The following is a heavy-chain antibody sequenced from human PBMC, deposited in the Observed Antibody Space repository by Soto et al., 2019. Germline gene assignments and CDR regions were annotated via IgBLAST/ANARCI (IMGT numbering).Heavy chain of an antibody. D-gene: IGHD6-19*01. J-gene: IGHJ4*02. CDR3: ARDSGVTGADDY. V-gene: IGHV3-48*02. CDR2: ISAGSNTI. CDR1: GFIFSVYS. Sequence: EVQLVESGGGLVEPGGSLRLSCAASGFIFSVYSMTWVRQAPGKGLEWVSYISAGSNTIYYRDSVKGRFTISRDNAKTSLYLQMNSLRDEDTAVYYCARDSGVTGADDYWGQGTLVTVSS.